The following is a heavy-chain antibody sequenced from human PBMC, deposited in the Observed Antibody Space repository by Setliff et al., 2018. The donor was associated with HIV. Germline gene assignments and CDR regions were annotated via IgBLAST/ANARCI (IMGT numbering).Heavy chain of an antibody. D-gene: IGHD6-13*01. CDR1: GFTVSSNF. V-gene: IGHV3-53*01. J-gene: IGHJ6*02. CDR2: INNSGTT. Sequence: PGGSLRLSCAASGFTVSSNFMTWVRQAPGKGLEWVSVINNSGTTKYADSVKGRFTISRDNSKNTVFLQMNSLRADDTAVYYCARDRQIAAAGRSNYYYGMDVWGQGTTVTSP. CDR3: ARDRQIAAAGRSNYYYGMDV.